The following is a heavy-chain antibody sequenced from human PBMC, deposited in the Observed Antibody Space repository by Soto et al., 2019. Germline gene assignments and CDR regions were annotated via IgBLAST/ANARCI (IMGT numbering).Heavy chain of an antibody. CDR1: GYSFTRYT. CDR2: INPDNGNI. J-gene: IGHJ5*02. CDR3: ARGIATGQLDP. Sequence: ASVKVSCKASGYSFTRYTMNWVRQAPGQRLEWMGWINPDNGNIKSSQKFQDRVIITRDTSASTAYMDLSSLRSEDTAVDYCARGIATGQLDPWGQGTPVTVS. D-gene: IGHD2-15*01. V-gene: IGHV1-3*01.